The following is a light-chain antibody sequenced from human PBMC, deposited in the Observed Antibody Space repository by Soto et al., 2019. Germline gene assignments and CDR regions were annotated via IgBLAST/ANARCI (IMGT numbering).Light chain of an antibody. CDR1: QSTSSY. J-gene: IGKJ1*01. CDR2: QAS. Sequence: DIHMTQSPSTLSASVGDRVTITVRASQSTSSYLAWYQQKPGKAPKLLIYQASSLENGVPSRFSGSGSGTEFSLTISSLQTDDFATYYCQQYSSHSTFGQGTKVDIK. CDR3: QQYSSHST. V-gene: IGKV1-5*03.